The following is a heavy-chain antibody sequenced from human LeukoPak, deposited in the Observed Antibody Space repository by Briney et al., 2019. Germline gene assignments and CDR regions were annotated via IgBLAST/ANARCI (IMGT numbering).Heavy chain of an antibody. J-gene: IGHJ4*02. CDR3: AKVGPQWLVLDY. V-gene: IGHV3-30*18. Sequence: GGSLRLSCAASGFTFSSYGLHWVRQAPGKGLEWVAIISYDGTNTYYADSVKCRFTISRDNSKNTLYLQMNSLRAEDTAVYYCAKVGPQWLVLDYWGQGTVVTVSS. CDR1: GFTFSSYG. D-gene: IGHD6-19*01. CDR2: ISYDGTNT.